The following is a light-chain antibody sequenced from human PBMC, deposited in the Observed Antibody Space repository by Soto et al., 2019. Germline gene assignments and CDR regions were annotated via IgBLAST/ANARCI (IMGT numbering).Light chain of an antibody. Sequence: EIVLTQSPGTLSLSPGEGATLSCRASQSVSSSYLAWYQQKPGQAPRLLIYGASSRATGIPDRFSGSGSGTDFTLTIRRLEPEDFAVYYCQQYGASPYTFGQGTKLETK. CDR3: QQYGASPYT. CDR2: GAS. J-gene: IGKJ2*01. V-gene: IGKV3-20*01. CDR1: QSVSSSY.